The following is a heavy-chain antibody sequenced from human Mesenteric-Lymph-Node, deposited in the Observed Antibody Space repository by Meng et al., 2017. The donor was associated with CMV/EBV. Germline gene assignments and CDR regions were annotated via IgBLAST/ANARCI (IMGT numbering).Heavy chain of an antibody. V-gene: IGHV3-30*04. D-gene: IGHD4-11*01. CDR3: ARDRGHYSNYEFDF. Sequence: ASGFTFSNYAIHWVRQAPGKGLEWVAVISYDGSNKYYADSVKGRFTISRDNSKNTLYLQMNSLRVEDTAMYYCARDRGHYSNYEFDFWGLGTLVTVSS. CDR1: GFTFSNYA. J-gene: IGHJ4*02. CDR2: ISYDGSNK.